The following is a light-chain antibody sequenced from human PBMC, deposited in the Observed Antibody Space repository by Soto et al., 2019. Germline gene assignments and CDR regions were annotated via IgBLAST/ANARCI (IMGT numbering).Light chain of an antibody. CDR3: QQRSNWQT. CDR1: QSVSSY. J-gene: IGKJ1*01. Sequence: EIVLTQSPATLSLSPGERATLSCRASQSVSSYLAWYQQKPGQAPRLLIYDASNRATGIPARFSGSGSGTDSTLTISSLEPEDFAVYYCQQRSNWQTFGQGTKVEIK. CDR2: DAS. V-gene: IGKV3-11*01.